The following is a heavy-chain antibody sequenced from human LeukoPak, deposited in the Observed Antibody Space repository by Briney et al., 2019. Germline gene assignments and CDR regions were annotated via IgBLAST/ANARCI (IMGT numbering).Heavy chain of an antibody. J-gene: IGHJ4*02. CDR2: INGDGGSR. CDR1: GFTFSTYW. CDR3: ASASSHRTAAGGDY. D-gene: IGHD6-13*01. V-gene: IGHV3-74*01. Sequence: GGSLRLSCAAPGFTFSTYWMHWVRQAPGKGLVWVSRINGDGGSRNYADSVKGRFTISRDNAKNTLYLQMSSLRVEDTAVYYCASASSHRTAAGGDYWGQGTLVTVST.